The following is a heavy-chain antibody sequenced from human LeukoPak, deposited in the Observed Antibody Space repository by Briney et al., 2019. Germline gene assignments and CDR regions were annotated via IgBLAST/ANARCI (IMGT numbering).Heavy chain of an antibody. Sequence: ASVKVSCKASVYTFTSYDINWVRQATGQGLEWMGWMNHNSGNTDYAQKFQGRVTMTRNTSISTAYMELSSLRSEDTAVYYCASSVYCSGGSCYSSFDYWGQGTLVTVSS. J-gene: IGHJ4*02. CDR3: ASSVYCSGGSCYSSFDY. CDR2: MNHNSGNT. D-gene: IGHD2-15*01. CDR1: VYTFTSYD. V-gene: IGHV1-8*01.